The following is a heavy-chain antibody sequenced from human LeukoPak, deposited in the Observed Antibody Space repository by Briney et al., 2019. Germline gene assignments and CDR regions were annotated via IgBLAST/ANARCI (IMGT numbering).Heavy chain of an antibody. CDR3: ASGEGGAAFDI. V-gene: IGHV1-69*13. CDR1: GGTFSSYA. CDR2: IIPIFGTA. D-gene: IGHD3-10*01. Sequence: ASVKVSCKAPGGTFSSYAISWVRQAPGQGLEWMGGIIPIFGTANYAQKFQGRVTITADESTSTAYMELSSLRSEDTAVYYCASGEGGAAFDIWGQGTMVTVSS. J-gene: IGHJ3*02.